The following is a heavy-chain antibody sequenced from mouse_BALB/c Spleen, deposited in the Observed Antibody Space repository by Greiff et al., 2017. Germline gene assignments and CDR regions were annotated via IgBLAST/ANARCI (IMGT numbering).Heavy chain of an antibody. V-gene: IGHV3-5*02. CDR3: ARFTTDWYFDV. CDR1: GISITTGNYR. CDR2: IYYSGTI. J-gene: IGHJ1*01. D-gene: IGHD1-1*01. Sequence: EVQLQESGPGLVKPSQTVSLTCTVTGISITTGNYRWSWIRQFPGHKLEWIGYIYYSGTITYNPSLTSRTTITRDTSKNQFFLEMNSLTAEDTATYYCARFTTDWYFDVWGAGTTVTVSS.